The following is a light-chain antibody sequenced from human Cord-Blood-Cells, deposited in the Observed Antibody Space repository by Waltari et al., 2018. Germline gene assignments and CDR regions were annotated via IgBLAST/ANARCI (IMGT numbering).Light chain of an antibody. CDR2: EVS. J-gene: IGLJ2*01. Sequence: QSALTQPPSASGSPGQSFTPSCTGTSSAVGGYNYVSWYQQHPGKAPKLMIYEVSKRPSGVPDRFSGSKSGNTASLTVSGLQAEDEADYYCSSYAGSNNVVFGGGTKLTVL. CDR3: SSYAGSNNVV. CDR1: SSAVGGYNY. V-gene: IGLV2-8*01.